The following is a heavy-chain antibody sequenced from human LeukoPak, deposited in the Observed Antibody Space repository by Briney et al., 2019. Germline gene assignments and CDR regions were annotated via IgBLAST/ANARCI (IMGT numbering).Heavy chain of an antibody. J-gene: IGHJ4*02. CDR1: GFTFSTYA. CDR2: LRGSGSSA. V-gene: IGHV3-23*01. CDR3: AKGLTNLGDD. D-gene: IGHD3-9*01. Sequence: KPGGSLRLSCAASGFTFSTYAMSWVRQAPGKGLEWVSGLRGSGSSAYYADSVKGRFTISRDNSKNTLYLQMNSLRPEDTAVYYCAKGLTNLGDDWGQGTLVTVSS.